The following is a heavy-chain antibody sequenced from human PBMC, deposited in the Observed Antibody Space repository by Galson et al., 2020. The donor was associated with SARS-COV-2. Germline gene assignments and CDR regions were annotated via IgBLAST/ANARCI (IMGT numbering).Heavy chain of an antibody. CDR2: IKEDGSEK. J-gene: IGHJ4*02. Sequence: TGGSLRLSCAASGFTFSNFWMTWVRQAPGKGLEWVANIKEDGSEKYYVDSVKGRFTISRDNAKNSLYLQLNSLRAEDTAVYYCALDGYWGQGTLVTVSS. CDR1: GFTFSNFW. CDR3: ALDGY. V-gene: IGHV3-7*05.